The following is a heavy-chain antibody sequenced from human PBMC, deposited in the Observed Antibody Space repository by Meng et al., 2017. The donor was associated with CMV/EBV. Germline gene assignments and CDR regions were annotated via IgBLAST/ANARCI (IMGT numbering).Heavy chain of an antibody. D-gene: IGHD3-10*01. CDR3: ARGYYGSGRDY. Sequence: GESLKISCAASGFTVSSNYMSWVRQAPGKGLEWVSVIYSGGSTYYADSVKGRFTISRDNSKNTLYLQMNSLRAEDTAVYYRARGYYGSGRDYWGQGTLVTVS. J-gene: IGHJ4*02. V-gene: IGHV3-53*01. CDR2: IYSGGST. CDR1: GFTVSSNY.